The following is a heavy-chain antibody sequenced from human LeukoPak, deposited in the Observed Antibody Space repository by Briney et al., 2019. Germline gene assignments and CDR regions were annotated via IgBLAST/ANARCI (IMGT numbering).Heavy chain of an antibody. CDR3: ARQWLVSPLFDY. V-gene: IGHV4-34*01. CDR2: INHSGGT. CDR1: GGSFGGYY. J-gene: IGHJ4*02. D-gene: IGHD6-19*01. Sequence: PSETLSLTCAVYGGSFGGYYWSWIRQPPGKGLEWIGEINHSGGTNYNPSLRSRVTVSVHTSKNQLSLKLSSVTAADTAVYYCARQWLVSPLFDYWGQGTLVTVSS.